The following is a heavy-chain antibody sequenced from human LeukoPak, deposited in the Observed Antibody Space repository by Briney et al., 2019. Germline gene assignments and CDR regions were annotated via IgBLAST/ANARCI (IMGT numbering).Heavy chain of an antibody. CDR2: ISGSGGST. CDR3: AKDRYSGNPNFDY. J-gene: IGHJ4*02. D-gene: IGHD5-12*01. Sequence: PGGSLRLSCAASGFTFRSYAMSWVRQAPGKGLEWVSHISGSGGSTHYADSVKGRFTISRDNSKNTLYLQMNSLRAEDTAVYYCAKDRYSGNPNFDYWGQGTLVTVSS. CDR1: GFTFRSYA. V-gene: IGHV3-23*01.